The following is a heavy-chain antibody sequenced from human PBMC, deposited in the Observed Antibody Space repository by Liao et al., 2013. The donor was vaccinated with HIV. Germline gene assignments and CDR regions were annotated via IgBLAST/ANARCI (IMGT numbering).Heavy chain of an antibody. CDR3: ARQRLLVRGLGYYFDY. D-gene: IGHD3-10*01. CDR2: IYTSGST. J-gene: IGHJ4*02. V-gene: IGHV4-61*02. CDR1: GGSISSGSYY. Sequence: QVQLQESGPGLVKPSQTLSLTCTVSGGSISSGSYYWSWIRQPAGKGLEWIGRIYTSGSTNYNPSLKSRVTISVDTSKNQFSLKLSSVTAADTAVYFCARQRLLVRGLGYYFDYWGQGTLVTVSS.